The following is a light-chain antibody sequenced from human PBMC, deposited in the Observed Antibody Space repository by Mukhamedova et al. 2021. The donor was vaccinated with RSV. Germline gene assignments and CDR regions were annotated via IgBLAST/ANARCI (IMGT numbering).Light chain of an antibody. CDR1: QSVNNW. V-gene: IGKV1-5*03. Sequence: SQSVNNWLAWYQQKPGKAPKLLIYKASTLESGVPSRFSGSGSETEFTLTISSLQPDDFATYYCQQYNSYRTFGQGTKLEIK. J-gene: IGKJ2*02. CDR2: KAS. CDR3: QQYNSYRT.